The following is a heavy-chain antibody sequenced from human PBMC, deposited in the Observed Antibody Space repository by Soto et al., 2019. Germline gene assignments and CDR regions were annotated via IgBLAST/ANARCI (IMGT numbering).Heavy chain of an antibody. D-gene: IGHD5-18*01. CDR3: ATESGSTYGYFDH. V-gene: IGHV4-30-4*01. CDR2: ISNSGST. CDR1: DGFITNTHYW. Sequence: LSLTCGVSDGFITNTHYWWSWVRQSPGKGLEWIGYISNSGSTGYNPSLKTRLSMSVDRSKNQFTLRLTSVTAADTAVYFCATESGSTYGYFDHWGQGTQVTVSS. J-gene: IGHJ4*02.